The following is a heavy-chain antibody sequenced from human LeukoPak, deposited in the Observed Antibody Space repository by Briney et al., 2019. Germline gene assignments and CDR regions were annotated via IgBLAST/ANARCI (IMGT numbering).Heavy chain of an antibody. CDR2: IIPIFGTA. J-gene: IGHJ5*02. CDR1: GGTFSSYA. D-gene: IGHD2-2*01. CDR3: ARDVGCSSTSCYEGWFDP. Sequence: SVKVSCKASGGTFSSYAISWVRQAPGQGLEWMGRIIPIFGTANYARKFQGRVTITTDESTSTAYMELSSLRSEDTAVYYCARDVGCSSTSCYEGWFDPWGQGTLVTVSS. V-gene: IGHV1-69*05.